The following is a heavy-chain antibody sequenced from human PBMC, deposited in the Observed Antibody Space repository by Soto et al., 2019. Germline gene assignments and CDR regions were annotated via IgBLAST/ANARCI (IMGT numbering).Heavy chain of an antibody. D-gene: IGHD3-10*01. CDR2: IYYSGST. V-gene: IGHV4-39*01. Sequence: SETPSLTCTVCGGSICSSSYDGGWIQQPPGKGLEWIGSIYYSGSTNYNPSLKSRVTISVDTSKNQFSLKLSSVTAADTAVYYCARAVTGGYYYYYMDVWGKGTTVTVSS. CDR3: ARAVTGGYYYYYMDV. J-gene: IGHJ6*03. CDR1: GGSICSSSYD.